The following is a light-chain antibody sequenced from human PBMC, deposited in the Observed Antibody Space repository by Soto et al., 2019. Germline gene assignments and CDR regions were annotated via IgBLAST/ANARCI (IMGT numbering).Light chain of an antibody. CDR3: SSYTSSSNLVV. V-gene: IGLV2-14*01. J-gene: IGLJ2*01. CDR1: SSDVGGYNY. CDR2: DVS. Sequence: QSALTQPASVSGSPGQSITISCTGTSSDVGGYNYVSWYQQHPGKAPKLMIYDVSNRPSGVSNRFSGSKSGNTASLTISGLQAEDDADYYCSSYTSSSNLVVFGGGTQLTVL.